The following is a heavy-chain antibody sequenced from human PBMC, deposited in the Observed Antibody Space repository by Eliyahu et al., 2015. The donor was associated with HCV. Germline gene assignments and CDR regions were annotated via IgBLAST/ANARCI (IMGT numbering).Heavy chain of an antibody. J-gene: IGHJ4*02. Sequence: QVQLQQWGAGLLKPSETLSLTCAVYGGSFSGYYWSWIRQPPGKGLEWIGEINHSGSTNYNPSLKSRVTISVDTSKNQFSLKLSSVTAADTAVYYCARESPRGQLIDYWGQGTLVTVSS. V-gene: IGHV4-34*01. CDR1: GGSFSGYY. CDR3: ARESPRGQLIDY. CDR2: INHSGST. D-gene: IGHD5-18*01.